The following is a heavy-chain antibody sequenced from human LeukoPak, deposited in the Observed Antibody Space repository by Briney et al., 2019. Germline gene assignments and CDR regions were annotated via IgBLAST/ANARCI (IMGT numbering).Heavy chain of an antibody. CDR1: GGSFSGYY. D-gene: IGHD2-21*02. J-gene: IGHJ4*02. CDR2: INHSGST. Sequence: SETLSLTCAVYGGSFSGYYWSWIRQPPGKGLEWIGEINHSGSTNYNPSLKSRIAISVDTSMNQFSLKLRSMTAADTAVYFCARGPPTLFCGGDCYPFDYWGQGTLVTVSS. CDR3: ARGPPTLFCGGDCYPFDY. V-gene: IGHV4-34*01.